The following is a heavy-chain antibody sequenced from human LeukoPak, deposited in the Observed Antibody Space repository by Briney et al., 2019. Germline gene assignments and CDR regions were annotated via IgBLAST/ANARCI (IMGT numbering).Heavy chain of an antibody. CDR1: GFTFSSYG. V-gene: IGHV3-30*03. CDR2: ISYDGSNK. D-gene: IGHD3-10*01. J-gene: IGHJ3*02. CDR3: QLYYYGSGSYYNPDAFDI. Sequence: GGSLRLSCAASGFTFSSYGMHWVRRAPGKGLEWVAVISYDGSNKYYADSVKGRFTISRDNSKNTLYLQMNSLRAEDTAVYYCQLYYYGSGSYYNPDAFDIWGQGTMVTVSS.